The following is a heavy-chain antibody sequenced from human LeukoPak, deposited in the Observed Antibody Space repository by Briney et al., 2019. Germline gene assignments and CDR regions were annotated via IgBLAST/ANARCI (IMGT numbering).Heavy chain of an antibody. J-gene: IGHJ4*02. CDR2: ISSSSSYI. CDR1: GFTFSSYS. Sequence: GGSLRLSCAASGFTFSSYSMHWVRQSPGKGLEWVSSISSSSSYIYYTDSLKGRFTISRDNAKKSLYLQMNGLRAEDTAIYYCARERYFYASRGIDYWGQGTLVTVSS. V-gene: IGHV3-21*01. CDR3: ARERYFYASRGIDY. D-gene: IGHD3-10*01.